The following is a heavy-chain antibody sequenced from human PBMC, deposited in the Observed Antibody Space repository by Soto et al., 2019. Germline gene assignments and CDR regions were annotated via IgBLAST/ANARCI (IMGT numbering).Heavy chain of an antibody. CDR1: GGSISSGGYY. J-gene: IGHJ4*02. V-gene: IGHV4-31*03. D-gene: IGHD5-12*01. CDR3: ARGGRGYSGSNDY. Sequence: QVQLQESGPGLVKPSQTLSLTCTVSGGSISSGGYYWSWIRQHPGKGLEWIGYIYYSGSTYYNPSLKSRVTIAVDTFKNQFSLQLSSATAADTAVYYCARGGRGYSGSNDYWAQGTLVTVSS. CDR2: IYYSGST.